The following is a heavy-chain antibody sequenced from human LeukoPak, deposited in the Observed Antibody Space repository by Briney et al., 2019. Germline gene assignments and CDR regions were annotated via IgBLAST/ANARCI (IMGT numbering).Heavy chain of an antibody. CDR2: INHSGST. J-gene: IGHJ6*03. CDR1: GGSFSGYY. V-gene: IGHV4-34*01. D-gene: IGHD5-12*01. Sequence: RSSETLSLTCAVYGGSFSGYYWSWIRQPPGKGLEGIGEINHSGSTNYNPSLNSRVTISVDTSKNQFSLKLSSVTAADTAVYYCARVPYSGYDSYYYYMDVWGKGTTVTVSS. CDR3: ARVPYSGYDSYYYYMDV.